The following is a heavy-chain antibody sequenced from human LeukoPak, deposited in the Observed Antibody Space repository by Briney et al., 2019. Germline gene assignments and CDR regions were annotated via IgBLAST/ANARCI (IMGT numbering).Heavy chain of an antibody. J-gene: IGHJ4*02. Sequence: SETLSLTCTVSGGSISSYYWSWIRQPPGKGLEWIGYIYYSGSSNYNPSLQSRVTISVDTSRGHFSLKLSSATAADTAVYYCARGERLGPDFWGQGTLVTVSS. CDR2: IYYSGSS. V-gene: IGHV4-59*01. CDR1: GGSISSYY. D-gene: IGHD1-1*01. CDR3: ARGERLGPDF.